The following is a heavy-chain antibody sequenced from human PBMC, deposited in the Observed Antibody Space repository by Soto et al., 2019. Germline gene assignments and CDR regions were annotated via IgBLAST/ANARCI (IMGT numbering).Heavy chain of an antibody. CDR3: ARRGYGPGFPYYYGMDV. D-gene: IGHD3-10*01. CDR2: IYYSGST. CDR1: GGSMSSYY. J-gene: IGHJ6*02. Sequence: QVQLQESGPGLVKPSETLSLTCTVSGGSMSSYYWSWIRQPPGKGLEWIGYIYYSGSTNYNPSLKSRVTMSADTPKNQFSLKLSSVTAADTAVYYCARRGYGPGFPYYYGMDVWGQGTTVTVSS. V-gene: IGHV4-59*01.